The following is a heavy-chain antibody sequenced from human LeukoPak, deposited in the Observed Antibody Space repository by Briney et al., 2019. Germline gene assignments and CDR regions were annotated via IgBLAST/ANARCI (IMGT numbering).Heavy chain of an antibody. CDR1: GFTFSSYG. Sequence: PGGSLRLSCAASGFTFSSYGMSWVRQAPGKGLEWVSAISGTGGSTYYADSVKGRFTISRDNSKNTLYLQMNSLRAEDTAVYYCAKETSFSPNYDFWSGTNWFDPWGQGTLVTVSS. J-gene: IGHJ5*02. CDR3: AKETSFSPNYDFWSGTNWFDP. V-gene: IGHV3-23*01. CDR2: ISGTGGST. D-gene: IGHD3-3*01.